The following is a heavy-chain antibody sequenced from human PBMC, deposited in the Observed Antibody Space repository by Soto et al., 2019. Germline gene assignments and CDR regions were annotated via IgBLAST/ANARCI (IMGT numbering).Heavy chain of an antibody. CDR2: IRSKAYGGTT. Sequence: GGSMRLSCTASGFTFGDYAMSWFRQAPGKGLEWVGFIRSKAYGGTTEYAASVKGRFTISRDDSKSIAYLQMNSLKTEDTAVYYCTRDPYYDFWSGSPDGAFGIWGQGTMVTVSS. CDR1: GFTFGDYA. J-gene: IGHJ3*02. V-gene: IGHV3-49*03. D-gene: IGHD3-3*01. CDR3: TRDPYYDFWSGSPDGAFGI.